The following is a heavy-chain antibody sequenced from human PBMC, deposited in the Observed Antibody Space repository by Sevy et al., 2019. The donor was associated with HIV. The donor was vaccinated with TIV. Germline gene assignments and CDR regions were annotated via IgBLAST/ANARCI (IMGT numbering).Heavy chain of an antibody. J-gene: IGHJ5*02. Sequence: GGSLRLSCAASGFTFSSYAMSWVRQAPGKGLEWVSAISGSGGSTYYADSVKGRFTISRDNSKNTLYLQMNSLRAEDTAVYYCAKWGPSGGIAAAVPNWFDPWGQGTLVTVSS. D-gene: IGHD6-13*01. CDR1: GFTFSSYA. V-gene: IGHV3-23*01. CDR2: ISGSGGST. CDR3: AKWGPSGGIAAAVPNWFDP.